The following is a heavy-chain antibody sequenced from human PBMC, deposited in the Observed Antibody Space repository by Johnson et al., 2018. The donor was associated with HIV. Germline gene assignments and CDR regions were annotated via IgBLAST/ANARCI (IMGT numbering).Heavy chain of an antibody. CDR1: GFTFSSYA. CDR3: ARAGRLGYCSGGSCYSPAFDI. D-gene: IGHD2-15*01. CDR2: ISYDGSNK. J-gene: IGHJ3*02. Sequence: LSCAASGFTFSSYAMHWVRQAPGKGLEWVAVISYDGSNKYYVASVKGRFTISRDNFKNTLYLQMNSLRAEDTAVYYCARAGRLGYCSGGSCYSPAFDIWGQGTMVTVS. V-gene: IGHV3-30*04.